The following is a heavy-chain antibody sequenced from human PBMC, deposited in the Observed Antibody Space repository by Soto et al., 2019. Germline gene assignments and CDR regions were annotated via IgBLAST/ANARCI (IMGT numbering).Heavy chain of an antibody. CDR3: ARVHYYDSSGSEGAFDI. V-gene: IGHV1-18*01. D-gene: IGHD3-22*01. J-gene: IGHJ3*02. CDR1: GYTFTSYG. Sequence: GASVKVSCKASGYTFTSYGISWVRQAPGQGLEWMGWISAYNGNTNYEQKLQGRVTMTTDTSTSTAYMELRSLRSDDTAVYYCARVHYYDSSGSEGAFDIWGQGTMVTVSS. CDR2: ISAYNGNT.